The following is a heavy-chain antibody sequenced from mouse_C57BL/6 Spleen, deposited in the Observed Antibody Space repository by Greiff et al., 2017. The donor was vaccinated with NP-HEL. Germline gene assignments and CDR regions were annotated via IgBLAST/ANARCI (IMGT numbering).Heavy chain of an antibody. J-gene: IGHJ3*01. CDR1: GFPLPSFA. D-gene: IGHD3-2*02. V-gene: IGHV2-9-1*01. Sequence: QVQLKGSEPGLLAPSQSLSTPSTFLGFPLPSFALSWFRQQPGKGLEWLGVIWTGGGTNYNSALKSRLSISKDNSKSQVFLKMNSLQTDDTARYYCARETAQAGFAYWGQGTLVTVSA. CDR3: ARETAQAGFAY. CDR2: IWTGGGT.